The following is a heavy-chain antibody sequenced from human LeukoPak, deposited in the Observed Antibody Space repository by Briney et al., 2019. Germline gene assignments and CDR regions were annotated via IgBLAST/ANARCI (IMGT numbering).Heavy chain of an antibody. CDR2: INHSGST. CDR3: ARGNPYYFDY. J-gene: IGHJ4*02. V-gene: IGHV4-34*01. CDR1: GGSFSGYY. D-gene: IGHD1-14*01. Sequence: SETLSLTCAVYGGSFSGYYWSWIRQPPGKGLEWIGEINHSGSTNYNPSLKSRVTISVDTSKNQFSLKLSSVTAADTAVYCCARGNPYYFDYWGQGTLVAVSS.